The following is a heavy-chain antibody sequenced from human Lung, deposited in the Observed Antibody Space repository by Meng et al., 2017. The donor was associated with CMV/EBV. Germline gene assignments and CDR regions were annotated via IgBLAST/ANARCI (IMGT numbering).Heavy chain of an antibody. Sequence: GXXLVXPTQTLTFTCTFSGFSLSSTGLRVNWIRQPPGKALEWLARIDWHDDKLYNTSLKTRLTISKDTFKNRVVPTMTDMDHVDTATYYCARTSDYYHIMDVXGQGXTVTVSS. CDR3: ARTSDYYHIMDV. CDR1: GFSLSSTGLR. CDR2: IDWHDDK. V-gene: IGHV2-70D*14. J-gene: IGHJ6*02.